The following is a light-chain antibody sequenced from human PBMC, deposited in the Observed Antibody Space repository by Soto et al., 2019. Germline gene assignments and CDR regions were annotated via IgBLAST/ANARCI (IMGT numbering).Light chain of an antibody. V-gene: IGKV3-20*01. CDR1: QSVSSSY. CDR2: GAS. Sequence: EIVLTQSPGTLYLSPGERATLSCRASQSVSSSYLAWYQQKPGQAPRLLIYGASSRANCIPDRFSGSGSGTDFTLTISSLEPDDFAVYYCQQYGSSPWTFGQGTKVEIK. CDR3: QQYGSSPWT. J-gene: IGKJ1*01.